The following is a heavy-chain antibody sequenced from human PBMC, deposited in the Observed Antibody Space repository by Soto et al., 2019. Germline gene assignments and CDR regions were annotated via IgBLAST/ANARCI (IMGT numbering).Heavy chain of an antibody. D-gene: IGHD6-6*01. CDR2: IYTSGST. V-gene: IGHV4-4*07. CDR3: AREVAEAGRSLDY. CDR1: GGSFSSYY. Sequence: PSETLSLTCTVSGGSFSSYYWTWIRQPAGKGLEWVGRIYTSGSTNYNPSLKSRVTMSVDTSKNQFSLNLTSVTAADTAVYYCAREVAEAGRSLDYWGQGTLVTVSS. J-gene: IGHJ4*02.